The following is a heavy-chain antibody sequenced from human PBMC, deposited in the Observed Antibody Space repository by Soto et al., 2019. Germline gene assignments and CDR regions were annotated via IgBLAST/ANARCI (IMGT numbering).Heavy chain of an antibody. V-gene: IGHV3-30-3*01. CDR3: ARSYDSTGYYHFDY. Sequence: SLRLSGAASGFTFGNYAMHWVRQAPGKGLEWVAVISYDGSNKYYADSVKGRFTISRDNSKNTLYLQMNSLRAEDTAVYYCARSYDSTGYYHFDYWGQGTLVTVSS. CDR1: GFTFGNYA. CDR2: ISYDGSNK. D-gene: IGHD3-22*01. J-gene: IGHJ4*02.